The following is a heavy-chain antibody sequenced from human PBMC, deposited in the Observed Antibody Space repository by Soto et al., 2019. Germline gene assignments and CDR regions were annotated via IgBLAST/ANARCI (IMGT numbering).Heavy chain of an antibody. J-gene: IGHJ4*02. CDR1: GYTFTGYY. CDR3: ARGVSSNYGSGSGQPYFDY. CDR2: INPNSGST. Sequence: QVQLVQSGAEVKKPGASVKVSCKASGYTFTGYYMHWVRQAPGQGLEWMGWINPNSGSTNYAQKFQGWVTMTRDTSISTAYMELSRLRSDDTAVYYCARGVSSNYGSGSGQPYFDYWGQGTLVTVSS. V-gene: IGHV1-2*04. D-gene: IGHD3-10*01.